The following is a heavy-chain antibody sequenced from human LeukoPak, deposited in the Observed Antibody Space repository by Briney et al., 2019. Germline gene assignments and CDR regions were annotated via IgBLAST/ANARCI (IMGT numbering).Heavy chain of an antibody. V-gene: IGHV3-23*01. D-gene: IGHD3-10*01. CDR3: ARVRGPPFYYYYYMDV. Sequence: GGSLRLSCAASGFTFSSYAMTWVRQPPGKGLEWVSTISGSGGRTYYADSVKGRFTISRDNAKNSLYLQMNSLRAEDTAVYYCARVRGPPFYYYYYMDVWGKGTTVTVSS. CDR2: ISGSGGRT. J-gene: IGHJ6*03. CDR1: GFTFSSYA.